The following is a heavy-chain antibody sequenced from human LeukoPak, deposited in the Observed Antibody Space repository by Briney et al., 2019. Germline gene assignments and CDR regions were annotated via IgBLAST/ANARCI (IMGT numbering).Heavy chain of an antibody. D-gene: IGHD4-17*01. V-gene: IGHV3-33*08. CDR1: GFTFSSCA. CDR2: IWYDGSNK. Sequence: SGGSLRLSCAASGFTFSSCAMHWVRQAPGKGLEWVAVIWYDGSNKYYADSVKGRFTISRDNSKNTLYLQMNSLRAEDTAVYYCARDLTVTTFDYWGQGTLVTVSS. CDR3: ARDLTVTTFDY. J-gene: IGHJ4*02.